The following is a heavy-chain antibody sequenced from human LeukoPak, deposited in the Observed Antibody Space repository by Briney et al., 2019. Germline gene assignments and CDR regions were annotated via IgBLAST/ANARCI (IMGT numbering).Heavy chain of an antibody. J-gene: IGHJ3*02. Sequence: TGGSLRLSCVASGFTFGGYTINWVRLAPGKGLEWVSSISSSLNMYFAESVKGRFTISRDSARNSVSLQLNSLRVEDTAVYYCARDAGIVAFYIWGQGTVVTVSS. D-gene: IGHD2-15*01. CDR1: GFTFGGYT. CDR2: ISSSLNM. V-gene: IGHV3-21*01. CDR3: ARDAGIVAFYI.